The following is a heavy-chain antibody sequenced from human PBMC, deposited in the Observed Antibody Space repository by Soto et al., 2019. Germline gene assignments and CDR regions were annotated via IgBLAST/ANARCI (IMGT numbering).Heavy chain of an antibody. Sequence: QVQLQQWGAGLLKPSETLSLTCAVYGGSFSGYYWSWIRQPPGKGLEWIGEINHSGSTNYNPSLKSRATISVDTSKNRFSLKLSSVTAADTAVYYCGRGRMLRYFDWLSPPYYYYGMDVWGQGTTVTVSS. D-gene: IGHD3-9*01. CDR3: GRGRMLRYFDWLSPPYYYYGMDV. CDR2: INHSGST. CDR1: GGSFSGYY. J-gene: IGHJ6*02. V-gene: IGHV4-34*01.